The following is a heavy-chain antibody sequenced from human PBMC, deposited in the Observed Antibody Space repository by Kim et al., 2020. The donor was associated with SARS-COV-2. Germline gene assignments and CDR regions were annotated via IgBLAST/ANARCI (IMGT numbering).Heavy chain of an antibody. CDR3: ARGYYYGSGIIRGFDY. J-gene: IGHJ4*02. D-gene: IGHD3-10*01. V-gene: IGHV4-31*02. Sequence: SLKSRGTISVDTSKNQFSLKLSSVTAADTAVYYCARGYYYGSGIIRGFDYWGQGTLVTVSS.